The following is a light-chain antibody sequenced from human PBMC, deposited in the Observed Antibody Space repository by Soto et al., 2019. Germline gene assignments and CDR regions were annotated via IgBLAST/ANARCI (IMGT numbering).Light chain of an antibody. J-gene: IGKJ2*01. CDR3: QQSFSTPPT. Sequence: DIQMTQSPSSLSAPVGDRVTITCRASQTISRFLNWYQWKPGKAPKFLIHDASNLQSGVPTRFSGSGSGTDFTLTISSLQPEDFATYYCQQSFSTPPTFGQGTKLEIK. CDR2: DAS. CDR1: QTISRF. V-gene: IGKV1-39*01.